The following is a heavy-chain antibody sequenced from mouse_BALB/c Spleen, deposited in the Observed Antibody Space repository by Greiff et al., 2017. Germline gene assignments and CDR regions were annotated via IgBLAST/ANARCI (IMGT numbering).Heavy chain of an antibody. J-gene: IGHJ2*01. D-gene: IGHD2-4*01. V-gene: IGHV1S29*02. CDR1: GYTFTDYN. CDR2: IYPYNGGT. Sequence: EVKLLESGPELVKPGASVKISCKASGYTFTDYNMHWVKQSHGKSLEWIGYIYPYNGGTGYNQKFKSKATLTVDNSSSTAYMELRSLTSEDSAVYYCASGDDYDFDYWGQGTTLTVSS. CDR3: ASGDDYDFDY.